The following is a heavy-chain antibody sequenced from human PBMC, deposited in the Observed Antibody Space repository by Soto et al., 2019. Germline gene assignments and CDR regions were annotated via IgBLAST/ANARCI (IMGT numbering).Heavy chain of an antibody. Sequence: GALRLSCAASGFTFSSYSMNWVRQAPGKGLEWVSSISSSSSYIYYADSVKGRFTISRDNAKNSLYLQMNSLRAEDTAVYYCAGGGGAYSSVYAFYRGKGTLVTVSS. CDR2: ISSSSSYI. D-gene: IGHD6-25*01. J-gene: IGHJ4*02. CDR1: GFTFSSYS. V-gene: IGHV3-21*01. CDR3: AGGGGAYSSVYAFY.